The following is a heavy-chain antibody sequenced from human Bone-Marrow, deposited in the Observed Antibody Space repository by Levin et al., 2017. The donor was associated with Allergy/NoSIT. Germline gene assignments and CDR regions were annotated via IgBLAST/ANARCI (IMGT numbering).Heavy chain of an antibody. D-gene: IGHD3-10*01. Sequence: SETLSLTCTVSGGFISSSSYFWGWVRQPPGKGLEWIATVYYTGETYYNPSLESRVTISVDRSRNQFSLRLRSVTAADPAIYFCARRRFGNYFDYWGQGTLVNVSS. CDR3: ARRRFGNYFDY. V-gene: IGHV4-39*01. CDR1: GGFISSSSYF. CDR2: VYYTGET. J-gene: IGHJ4*02.